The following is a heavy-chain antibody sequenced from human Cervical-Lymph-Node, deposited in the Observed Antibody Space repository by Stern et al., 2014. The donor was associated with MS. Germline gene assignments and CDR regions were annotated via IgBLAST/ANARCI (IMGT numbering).Heavy chain of an antibody. CDR2: IYSSGST. CDR3: ARGNYDVLTDNGGHGFDI. V-gene: IGHV4-61*02. J-gene: IGHJ3*02. D-gene: IGHD3-9*01. CDR1: GGSISSGNYY. Sequence: VQLVESGPGLVKPSQTLSLTCTVSGGSISSGNYYWSWIRQPAGEGLEWIGRIYSSGSTQYNPPLKSRVTISAANSTNQVSLRLSSVTAADTAVYYCARGNYDVLTDNGGHGFDIWGQGTMVTVSS.